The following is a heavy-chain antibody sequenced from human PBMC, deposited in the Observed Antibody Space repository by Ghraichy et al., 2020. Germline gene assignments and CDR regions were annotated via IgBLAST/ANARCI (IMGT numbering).Heavy chain of an antibody. D-gene: IGHD6-19*01. CDR2: IYYSGST. Sequence: SETLSLTCTVSGGSISSYYWSWIRQPPGKGLEWIGYIYYSGSTNYNPSLKSRVTISVDTSKNQFSLKLSSVTAADTAVYYCARTTGYSSGWYSVMSPDFDYWGQGTLVTVSS. J-gene: IGHJ4*02. CDR1: GGSISSYY. CDR3: ARTTGYSSGWYSVMSPDFDY. V-gene: IGHV4-59*01.